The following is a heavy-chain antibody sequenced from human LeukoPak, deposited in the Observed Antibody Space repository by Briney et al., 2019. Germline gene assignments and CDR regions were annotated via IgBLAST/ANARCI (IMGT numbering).Heavy chain of an antibody. CDR3: AKGKDYYGSGSLYYMDV. Sequence: PAGSLCLTCAASGFTFSSCCMHWVRQAPGKERKGWIYIHSDGSKSTYTDSVKGRFTILRDNSTNTLYLQMNSLKAADTSVYYCAKGKDYYGSGSLYYMDVWGKGTTVTISS. J-gene: IGHJ6*03. CDR2: IHSDGSKS. V-gene: IGHV3-74*03. CDR1: GFTFSSCC. D-gene: IGHD3-10*01.